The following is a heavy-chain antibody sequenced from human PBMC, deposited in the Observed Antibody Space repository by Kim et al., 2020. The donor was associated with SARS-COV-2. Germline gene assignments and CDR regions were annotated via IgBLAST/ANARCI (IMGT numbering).Heavy chain of an antibody. CDR2: IYYSGST. CDR1: GGSISSSSYY. CDR3: ARRYYDYVWGSSFDY. J-gene: IGHJ4*02. D-gene: IGHD3-16*01. Sequence: SETLSLTCTVSGGSISSSSYYWGWIRQPPGKGLEWIGSIYYSGSTYYNPSLKSRVTISVDTSKNQFSLKLSSVTAADTAVYYCARRYYDYVWGSSFDYWGQGTLVTVSS. V-gene: IGHV4-39*01.